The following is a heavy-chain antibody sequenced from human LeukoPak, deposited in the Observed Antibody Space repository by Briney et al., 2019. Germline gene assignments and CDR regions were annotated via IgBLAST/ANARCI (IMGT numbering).Heavy chain of an antibody. Sequence: PSETLSLTCGVYGGSFSGYYWSWIRQPPGKGLEWIGEINHSGSTNYNPSLKSRVTISVDTSKNQFSLKLSSVTAADTAVYYCARDPWAANWFDPWGQGTLVTVSS. D-gene: IGHD6-13*01. CDR1: GGSFSGYY. J-gene: IGHJ5*02. CDR3: ARDPWAANWFDP. V-gene: IGHV4-34*01. CDR2: INHSGST.